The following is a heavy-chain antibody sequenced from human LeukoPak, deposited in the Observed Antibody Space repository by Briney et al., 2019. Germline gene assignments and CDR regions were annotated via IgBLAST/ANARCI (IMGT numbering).Heavy chain of an antibody. Sequence: SETLSLTCTVSGGSISSYYWSRIRQPPGKGLEWIGYIYYSGSTNYNPSLKSRVTISVDTSKNQFSLKVTSVTAADTAVYYCARGSLSGTTFDYWGRGTLVTVSS. J-gene: IGHJ4*02. D-gene: IGHD4-17*01. CDR3: ARGSLSGTTFDY. V-gene: IGHV4-59*01. CDR2: IYYSGST. CDR1: GGSISSYY.